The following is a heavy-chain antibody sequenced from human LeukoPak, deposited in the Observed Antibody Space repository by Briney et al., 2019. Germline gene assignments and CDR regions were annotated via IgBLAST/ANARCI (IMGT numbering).Heavy chain of an antibody. Sequence: GGSLRLSCAASGFTFSSYWMHWVLQAPGKGLVWVSRINSDGSSTSYADSVKGRFTISRDNAKNTLYLQMNSLRAEDTAVYYCASMGTGSYYSGLDYWGQGTLVTVSS. CDR1: GFTFSSYW. V-gene: IGHV3-74*01. CDR2: INSDGSST. CDR3: ASMGTGSYYSGLDY. D-gene: IGHD1-26*01. J-gene: IGHJ4*02.